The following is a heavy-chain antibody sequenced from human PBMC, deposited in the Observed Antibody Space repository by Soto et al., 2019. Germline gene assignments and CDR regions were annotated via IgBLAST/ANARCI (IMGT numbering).Heavy chain of an antibody. D-gene: IGHD6-6*01. CDR2: INHRGST. Sequence: SETLSLTCAVYGGSFRDYYWTWIRQPPGKGLEWIGEINHRGSTNYNPSLNSRVTLTVDSSKNQFSLNLNSVTAADTAVYYCAREAARVVDYWGQGALVTVSS. CDR1: GGSFRDYY. V-gene: IGHV4-34*01. CDR3: AREAARVVDY. J-gene: IGHJ4*02.